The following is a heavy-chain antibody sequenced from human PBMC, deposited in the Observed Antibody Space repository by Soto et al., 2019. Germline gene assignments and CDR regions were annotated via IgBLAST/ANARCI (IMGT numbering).Heavy chain of an antibody. CDR3: AREYTYGSNFFDC. J-gene: IGHJ4*02. D-gene: IGHD5-18*01. CDR2: TSHSGST. V-gene: IGHV4-31*03. CDR1: GGSISSAAYY. Sequence: QVQLQESGPGLVTPSQTLSLTCTVSGGSISSAAYYWSWIRQHPGKGLEWIGYTSHSGSTYYTPARKSRVIISADTSKNQFSVNLTSVTAADTAVYYCAREYTYGSNFFDCWGQGAVVTVSS.